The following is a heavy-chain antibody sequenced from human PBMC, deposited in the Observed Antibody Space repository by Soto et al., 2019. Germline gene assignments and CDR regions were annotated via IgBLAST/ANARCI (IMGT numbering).Heavy chain of an antibody. V-gene: IGHV3-33*01. D-gene: IGHD6-19*01. Sequence: QVQLVESGGGVVQPGGSLRLSCAASGFSFSSYGMHWVRQAPGQGLEWVAIIYHDGSNKYYTDSVKGRFTISRDDSKNTLYPQMDSLRVDETAVYYCARDVGSGWPYDAADVWGQGTVVSVSS. CDR1: GFSFSSYG. J-gene: IGHJ3*01. CDR2: IYHDGSNK. CDR3: ARDVGSGWPYDAADV.